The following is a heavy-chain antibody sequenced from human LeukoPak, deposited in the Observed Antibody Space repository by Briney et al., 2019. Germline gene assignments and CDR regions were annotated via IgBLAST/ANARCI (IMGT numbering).Heavy chain of an antibody. D-gene: IGHD1-1*01. CDR3: ARSWGRTTSRYYYYGMDV. CDR2: IIPILGIA. J-gene: IGHJ6*02. CDR1: GGTFSSSA. V-gene: IGHV1-69*04. Sequence: SVKVSCKASGGTFSSSAISWVRQAPGQGLEWMGRIIPILGIANYAQKFQGRVTITADKSTSTAYMELSSLRSEDTAVYYCARSWGRTTSRYYYYGMDVWGQGTTVTVSS.